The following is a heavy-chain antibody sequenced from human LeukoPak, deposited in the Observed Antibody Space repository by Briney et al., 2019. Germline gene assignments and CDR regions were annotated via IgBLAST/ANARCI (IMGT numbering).Heavy chain of an antibody. CDR1: GFTFSSYW. V-gene: IGHV3-7*03. J-gene: IGHJ4*02. Sequence: GGSLRLSCAASGFTFSSYWMSWVRQAPGKGLEWVANIREDGSEKNYVDSVKGRFTISRDNSKNTLYLQMNSLRAEDTAVYYCAKDPSSTLGSWGQGTLVTVSS. D-gene: IGHD6-13*01. CDR3: AKDPSSTLGS. CDR2: IREDGSEK.